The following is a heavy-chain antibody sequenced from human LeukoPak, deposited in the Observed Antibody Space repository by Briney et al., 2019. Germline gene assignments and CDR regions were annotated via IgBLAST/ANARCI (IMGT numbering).Heavy chain of an antibody. CDR3: ARGREYSYGYYWFDP. V-gene: IGHV4-59*01. J-gene: IGHJ5*02. Sequence: SETLSLTCTVSGGSISSYYWSWIRQPPGKGLEWIGYIYYSGSTNYNPSLKSRVTISVDTSKNQFSLKLSSVTAADTAVYYCARGREYSYGYYWFDPWGQGTLVTVSS. D-gene: IGHD5-18*01. CDR1: GGSISSYY. CDR2: IYYSGST.